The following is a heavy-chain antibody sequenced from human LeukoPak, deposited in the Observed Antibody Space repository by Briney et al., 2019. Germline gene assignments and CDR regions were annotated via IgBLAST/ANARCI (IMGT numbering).Heavy chain of an antibody. D-gene: IGHD3-10*01. V-gene: IGHV3-21*01. CDR2: ISSSSSYI. CDR1: GFTFSSYS. J-gene: IGHJ4*02. CDR3: AREARVRGVIKNMFDY. Sequence: GGSLRLSCAASGFTFSSYSMNWVRQAPGKGLEWVSSISSSSSYIYYADSVKGRFTISRDNAKNSLYLQMNSLRAEDTAVYYCAREARVRGVIKNMFDYWGQGTLVTVSS.